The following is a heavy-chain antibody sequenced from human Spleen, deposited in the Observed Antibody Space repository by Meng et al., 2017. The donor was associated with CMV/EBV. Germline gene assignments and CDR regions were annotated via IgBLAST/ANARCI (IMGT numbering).Heavy chain of an antibody. V-gene: IGHV3-30*04. CDR2: ISNDGSDK. J-gene: IGHJ5*02. Sequence: AAGFTFSSSAMHCVRQPPGKGLEWVAVISNDGSDKYYADPMKGRFTISRDNSKNTLYLQMNSLRAEDTAVYYCARGDILTGDNWFDPWGQGTLVTVSS. CDR1: GFTFSSSA. CDR3: ARGDILTGDNWFDP. D-gene: IGHD3-9*01.